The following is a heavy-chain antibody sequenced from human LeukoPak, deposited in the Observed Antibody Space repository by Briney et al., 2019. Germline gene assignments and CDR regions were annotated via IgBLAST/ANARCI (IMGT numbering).Heavy chain of an antibody. CDR2: INPNNGGT. V-gene: IGHV1-2*06. J-gene: IGHJ3*02. D-gene: IGHD3-22*01. Sequence: ASVKVSCKASGYTFTGYYIHWVRQAPGQGLEWMGRINPNNGGTNYAQKFQGRVTMTRDMSMSTAYMELSRLRSDDTAVYYCAGEDNSSGYRPFDIWGQGTMVTFPS. CDR3: AGEDNSSGYRPFDI. CDR1: GYTFTGYY.